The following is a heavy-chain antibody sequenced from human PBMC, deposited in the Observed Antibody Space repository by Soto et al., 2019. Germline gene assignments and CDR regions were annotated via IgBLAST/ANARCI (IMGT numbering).Heavy chain of an antibody. J-gene: IGHJ4*02. V-gene: IGHV3-23*01. CDR3: TKAKNDYNWDNRPPFDY. D-gene: IGHD1-20*01. Sequence: GGSLRLSCEASGFTLRNYAMTWIRQAPGKGLEWVSLISANDVGTYYAESVKTRFTISTDQSRNTVYLQMDSLRADDTAIYYCTKAKNDYNWDNRPPFDYWGQGTLVTVSS. CDR2: ISANDVGT. CDR1: GFTLRNYA.